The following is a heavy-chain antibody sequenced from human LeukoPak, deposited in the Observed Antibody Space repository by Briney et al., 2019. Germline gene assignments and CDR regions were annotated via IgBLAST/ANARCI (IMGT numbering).Heavy chain of an antibody. Sequence: GGSLRLSCAASGFTFSSYWMHWVRQVPGGGLVWVSRINSDGYSISYADSVKGRFTISRDNAKSTLFLQLNSLRAEDTAVYYCATSYRGKYRAFDTWGQGTLVTVSS. D-gene: IGHD1-26*01. CDR1: GFTFSSYW. J-gene: IGHJ3*02. CDR3: ATSYRGKYRAFDT. V-gene: IGHV3-74*01. CDR2: INSDGYSI.